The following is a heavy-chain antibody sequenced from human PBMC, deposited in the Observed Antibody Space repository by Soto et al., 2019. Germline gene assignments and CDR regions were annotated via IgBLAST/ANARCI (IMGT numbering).Heavy chain of an antibody. CDR1: GFTFINAW. J-gene: IGHJ4*02. Sequence: GGSLRLSCAASGFTFINAWMNWVRQAPGKGLKWVGRIKSKTDGGKKDHAAPGKGIFTISREDSKNTLYLQMNSLKTEDTAVYYCTTDPNYDFWSGPFDYWGQGTLVTVSS. CDR2: IKSKTDGGKK. V-gene: IGHV3-15*07. D-gene: IGHD3-3*01. CDR3: TTDPNYDFWSGPFDY.